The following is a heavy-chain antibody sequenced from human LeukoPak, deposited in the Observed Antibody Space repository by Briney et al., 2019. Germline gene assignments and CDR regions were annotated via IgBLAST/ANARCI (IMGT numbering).Heavy chain of an antibody. Sequence: PGGSLRLSCVASGFTFSNYGMHWVRQAPGQGLEWVAVIWYDGSSKYYADSVKGRFTISRDNSKNTLYLQMNSLRAEDTAVYYCARGGSYGYFQHWGQGTLVTVSS. CDR1: GFTFSNYG. CDR3: ARGGSYGYFQH. D-gene: IGHD1-26*01. J-gene: IGHJ1*01. CDR2: IWYDGSSK. V-gene: IGHV3-33*08.